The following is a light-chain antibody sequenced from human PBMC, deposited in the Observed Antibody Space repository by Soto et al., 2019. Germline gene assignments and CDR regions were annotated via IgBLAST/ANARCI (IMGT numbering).Light chain of an antibody. CDR1: SSDVGSYNL. CDR2: EVS. V-gene: IGLV2-23*02. J-gene: IGLJ3*02. Sequence: QSALTQPASVSGSPGQSITISCTGTSSDVGSYNLVSWYQQHPDKAPKLIIYEVSKWPSGVSSRFSDSKTGNTASLTISGLQSEDEADYCCCSYAGSSTWVFGGGTKLTVL. CDR3: CSYAGSSTWV.